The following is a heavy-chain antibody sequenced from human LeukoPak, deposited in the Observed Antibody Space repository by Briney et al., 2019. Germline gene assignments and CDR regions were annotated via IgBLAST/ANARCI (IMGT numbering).Heavy chain of an antibody. Sequence: GGSLRLSCAASGFTFSSYEINWVRQAPGKGLEWVSYISASGRTIYYADSVKGRFTISRDNAKNSLYLQMNSLRAEDTAVYYCARGSLTGEYGMDVWGQGTTVTVSS. D-gene: IGHD1-20*01. CDR1: GFTFSSYE. CDR2: ISASGRTI. V-gene: IGHV3-48*03. CDR3: ARGSLTGEYGMDV. J-gene: IGHJ6*02.